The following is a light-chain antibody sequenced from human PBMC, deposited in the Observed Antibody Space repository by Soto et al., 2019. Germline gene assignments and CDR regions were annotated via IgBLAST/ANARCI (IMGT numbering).Light chain of an antibody. CDR1: SGDVGGYDY. J-gene: IGLJ1*01. CDR2: EVT. CDR3: SSYAGSDNPGV. Sequence: QSALTQPPSASGSPGQSVTISCTGTSGDVGGYDYVSWYQQHPGKAPKLMIYEVTKRPLGVPDRFSGSKSGNTASLTVSGLQAEDEADYYCSSYAGSDNPGVFGTGTKVTVL. V-gene: IGLV2-8*01.